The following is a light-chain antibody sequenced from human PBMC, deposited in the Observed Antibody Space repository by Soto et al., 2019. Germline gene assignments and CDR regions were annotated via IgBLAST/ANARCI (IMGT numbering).Light chain of an antibody. CDR1: SSNIGRNT. Sequence: QSVLTQPPSASGTPGQRVTISCSGSSSNIGRNTVTWYQQLPGTAPKLLISKNNQRPSGVPDRFSASKSGTSASLAISGFRSEDETNYYCAAWDDGLNAGVFGGGTKLTVL. J-gene: IGLJ3*02. V-gene: IGLV1-44*01. CDR3: AAWDDGLNAGV. CDR2: KNN.